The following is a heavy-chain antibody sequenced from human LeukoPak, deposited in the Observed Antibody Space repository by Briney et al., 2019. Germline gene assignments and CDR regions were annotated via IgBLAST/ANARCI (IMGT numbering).Heavy chain of an antibody. CDR1: GYTFTSYG. D-gene: IGHD2-21*02. Sequence: ASVKVSCKASGYTFTSYGISWVRQAPGQGLEWMGWISAYNGNTSYAQKLQGRVTMTTDTSTSTAYMELRSLRSDDTAVYYCARGVNSYYWSQNYYYMDVWGKGTTVTVSS. CDR2: ISAYNGNT. V-gene: IGHV1-18*01. J-gene: IGHJ6*03. CDR3: ARGVNSYYWSQNYYYMDV.